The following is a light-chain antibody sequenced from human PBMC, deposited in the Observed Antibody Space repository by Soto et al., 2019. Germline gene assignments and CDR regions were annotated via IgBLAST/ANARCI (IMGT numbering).Light chain of an antibody. J-gene: IGKJ1*01. Sequence: EIVLTQSPGTLSLSLVERATLSCMSSQSVSSNYLAWYQQKPGQAPRIIIYGASTRATGIPDRFSGGGSGKDFTITIRRMDNEDLEVYYCNKYGSSHKKFGKGDKVDIK. CDR1: QSVSSNY. V-gene: IGKV3-20*01. CDR2: GAS. CDR3: NKYGSSHKK.